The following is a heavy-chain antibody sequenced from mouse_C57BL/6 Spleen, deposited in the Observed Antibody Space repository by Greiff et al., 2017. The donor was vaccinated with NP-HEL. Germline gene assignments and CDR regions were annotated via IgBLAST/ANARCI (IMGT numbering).Heavy chain of an antibody. CDR3: ARNKGDLLWYAMDY. Sequence: QVQLKQSGPGLVAPSQSLSITCTVSGFSLTSYAISWVRQPPGKGLEWLGVIWTGGGTNYNSALKSRLSISKDNSKSQVFLKMNSLQTDDTARYYCARNKGDLLWYAMDYWGQGTSVTVSS. J-gene: IGHJ4*01. D-gene: IGHD2-1*01. CDR1: GFSLTSYA. CDR2: IWTGGGT. V-gene: IGHV2-9-1*01.